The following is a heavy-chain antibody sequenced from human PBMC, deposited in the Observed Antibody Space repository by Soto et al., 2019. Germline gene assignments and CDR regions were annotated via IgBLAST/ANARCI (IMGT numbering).Heavy chain of an antibody. CDR2: FNPIFGTA. Sequence: QVQLVQSGAEVKKPGSSVKVSCKASGGTFSSYAISWVLQAPGQGREWMGGFNPIFGTANYAQKCQGRVTISAAESTRTADMELSSLRSEHTALYYCVRDRRVCISTSCYAYYSYCMDVWGQGPTVTVSS. J-gene: IGHJ6*02. V-gene: IGHV1-69*12. CDR3: VRDRRVCISTSCYAYYSYCMDV. CDR1: GGTFSSYA. D-gene: IGHD2-2*01.